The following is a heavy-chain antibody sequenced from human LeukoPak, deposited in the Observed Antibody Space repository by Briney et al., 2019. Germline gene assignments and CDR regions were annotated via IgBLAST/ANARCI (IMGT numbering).Heavy chain of an antibody. CDR3: ARPRYSGDSSGYDY. CDR2: IKQDGSEK. V-gene: IGHV3-7*01. CDR1: GFTFSSYW. Sequence: TGGSLRLSCAASGFTFSSYWMSWVRQAPGKGLEWVANIKQDGSEKYYVDSVKGRFTISRDNAKNSLYLQMNSLRAEDTAVYYCARPRYSGDSSGYDYWGQGTLVTVSS. D-gene: IGHD3-22*01. J-gene: IGHJ4*02.